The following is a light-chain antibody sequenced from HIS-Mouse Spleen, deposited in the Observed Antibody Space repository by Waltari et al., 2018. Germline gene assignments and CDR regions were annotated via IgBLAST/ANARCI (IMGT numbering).Light chain of an antibody. CDR1: ALPKKY. CDR2: EDS. CDR3: YSTDSSGNHRV. Sequence: SYELTQPPSVSVSPGQTARITCSGDALPKKYAYCYQQKSGQAPVLVIYEDSKRPSGIPGRFCGCSSGTMATLTISGAQVEDEADYYCYSTDSSGNHRVFGGGTKLTVL. V-gene: IGLV3-10*01. J-gene: IGLJ2*01.